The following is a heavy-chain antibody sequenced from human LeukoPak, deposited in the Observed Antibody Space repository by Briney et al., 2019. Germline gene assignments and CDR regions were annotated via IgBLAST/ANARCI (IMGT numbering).Heavy chain of an antibody. V-gene: IGHV4-34*01. CDR1: GGSFSGYY. CDR3: ARSYGSGTKPVDY. Sequence: SETLSLTCAVYGGSFSGYYWSWIRQPPGKGLEWIGEINHSGSTNYNPSLKSRVTISVDTSKNQFSLKLSSVTAADTAVYYCARSYGSGTKPVDYWGQGTLVTASS. D-gene: IGHD3-10*01. J-gene: IGHJ4*02. CDR2: INHSGST.